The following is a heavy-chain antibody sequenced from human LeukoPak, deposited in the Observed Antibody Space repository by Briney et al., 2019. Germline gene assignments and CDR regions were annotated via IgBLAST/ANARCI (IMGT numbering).Heavy chain of an antibody. CDR3: ARDLANQLDDY. CDR1: GFTLSSYS. V-gene: IGHV3-21*01. D-gene: IGHD2-2*01. CDR2: ISSSSSYI. J-gene: IGHJ4*02. Sequence: GGSLRLSCAASGFTLSSYSMNWVRQAPGKGLEWVSSISSSSSYIYYADSVKGRLTISRDNAKNSLYLQMNSLRAEDTAVYYCARDLANQLDDYWGQGTLVTVSS.